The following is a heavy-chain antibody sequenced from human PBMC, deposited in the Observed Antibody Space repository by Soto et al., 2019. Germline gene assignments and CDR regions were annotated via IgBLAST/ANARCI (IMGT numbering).Heavy chain of an antibody. D-gene: IGHD5-18*01. CDR3: ARGRGYSYGPYYFDY. Sequence: QVPLQESGPGLVKPSQTLSLTCTVSGGSISSEGYYWSWFRQLPGKGLEWFGDIYYSGTTYHNPSLRSRLTISGDASKNNFSLKLSSVTAADTALYYCARGRGYSYGPYYFDYWGQGTLVTVSS. CDR2: IYYSGTT. V-gene: IGHV4-31*03. CDR1: GGSISSEGYY. J-gene: IGHJ4*02.